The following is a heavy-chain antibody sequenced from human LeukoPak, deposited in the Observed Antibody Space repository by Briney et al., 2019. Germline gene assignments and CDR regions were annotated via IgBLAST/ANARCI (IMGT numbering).Heavy chain of an antibody. CDR3: ARGVYGGNPRLDY. D-gene: IGHD4-23*01. Sequence: SLRLSCAASGFTFSSYWMHWVCQAPGKGLEWVAVISYDGSNKYYADSVKGRFTISGDNSKNTLYLQMNSLRAEDTAVYYCARGVYGGNPRLDYWGQGTLVTVSS. V-gene: IGHV3-30*01. CDR2: ISYDGSNK. CDR1: GFTFSSYW. J-gene: IGHJ4*02.